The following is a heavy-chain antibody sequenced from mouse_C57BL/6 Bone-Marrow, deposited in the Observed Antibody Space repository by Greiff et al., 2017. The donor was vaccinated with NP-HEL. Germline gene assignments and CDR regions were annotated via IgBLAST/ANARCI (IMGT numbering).Heavy chain of an antibody. CDR3: ARQGYGSGVLY. Sequence: EVQGVESGGDLVKPGGSLKLSCAASGFTFSSYGMSWVRQTPDKRLEWVATISSGGGYTYYPDSVKGRFTISRDNAKNTLYLQMSSLKSEDTAMYYCARQGYGSGVLYWGQGTTLTVSS. CDR2: ISSGGGYT. CDR1: GFTFSSYG. D-gene: IGHD1-1*01. J-gene: IGHJ2*01. V-gene: IGHV5-6*01.